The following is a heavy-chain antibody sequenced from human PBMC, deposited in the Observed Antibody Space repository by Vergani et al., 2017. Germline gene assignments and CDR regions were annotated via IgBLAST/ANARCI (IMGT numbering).Heavy chain of an antibody. CDR1: GYSFTSYW. V-gene: IGHV5-10-1*03. D-gene: IGHD3-22*01. Sequence: EVQLVQSGAEVKKPGESLRISCKGSGYSFTSYWISWVRQMPGKGLEWMGRSDPSDSYTNYSPSFQGHVTISADKSISTAYLQWSSLKAWDTAMYYCAGVRWSYDDSIGYSYPPGSWIDPWGQGTLVTVSS. J-gene: IGHJ5*01. CDR3: AGVRWSYDDSIGYSYPPGSWIDP. CDR2: SDPSDSYT.